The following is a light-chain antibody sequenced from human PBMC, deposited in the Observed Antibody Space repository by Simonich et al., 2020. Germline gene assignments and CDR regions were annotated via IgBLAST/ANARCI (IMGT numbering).Light chain of an antibody. CDR2: EGS. CDR3: CSYAGSSTFAV. V-gene: IGLV2-23*01. J-gene: IGLJ7*01. Sequence: QSALTQPASVSGSPGQSITISCTGTSSVVGSYNLVSWYQQHPGKAPKLMIYEGSKRPSGVSNRFSGSKSGNTASLTITGLQAEDEADYYCCSYAGSSTFAVFGGGTQLTVL. CDR1: SSVVGSYNL.